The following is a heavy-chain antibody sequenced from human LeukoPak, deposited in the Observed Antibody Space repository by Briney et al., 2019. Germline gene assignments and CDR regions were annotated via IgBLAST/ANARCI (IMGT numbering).Heavy chain of an antibody. CDR1: GDSISNYY. CDR3: ARGPPPDFDY. J-gene: IGHJ4*02. V-gene: IGHV4-4*07. CDR2: IHPSGST. Sequence: PSETLSLTCTVSGDSISNYYGSWIRQPAGKGLEWIGRIHPSGSTNYNPSLKSRVTLSVDTSKNQLSLKLSSVTAADTAVYYCARGPPPDFDYWGRGTLVTVSS.